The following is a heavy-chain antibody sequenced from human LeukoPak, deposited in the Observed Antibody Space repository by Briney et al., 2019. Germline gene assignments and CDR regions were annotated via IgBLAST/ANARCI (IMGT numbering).Heavy chain of an antibody. Sequence: ASVEVSCKASGYTFTSYGISWVRQAPGQGLEWMGWISAYNGNTNYAQKLQGRVTMTTDTSTSTAYMGLRSLRSDDTAVYYCARFFYGSGSFDYWGQGTLVTVSS. D-gene: IGHD3-10*01. V-gene: IGHV1-18*01. CDR1: GYTFTSYG. CDR2: ISAYNGNT. J-gene: IGHJ4*02. CDR3: ARFFYGSGSFDY.